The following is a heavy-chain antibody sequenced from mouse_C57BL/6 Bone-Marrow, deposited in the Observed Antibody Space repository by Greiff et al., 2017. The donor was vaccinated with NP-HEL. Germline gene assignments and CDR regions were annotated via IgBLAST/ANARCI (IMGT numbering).Heavy chain of an antibody. CDR3: ARYYYGSRGWYFDV. V-gene: IGHV1-72*01. CDR2: IDPNSGGT. D-gene: IGHD1-1*01. CDR1: GYTFTSYW. Sequence: QVQLQQPGADLVKPGASVKLSCKASGYTFTSYWMHWVKQRPGRGLEWIGRIDPNSGGTKFNEKFKTKATLTVDKPSSPAYMQLSSLTSEDSAVYYCARYYYGSRGWYFDVGGTGTTVTVSS. J-gene: IGHJ1*03.